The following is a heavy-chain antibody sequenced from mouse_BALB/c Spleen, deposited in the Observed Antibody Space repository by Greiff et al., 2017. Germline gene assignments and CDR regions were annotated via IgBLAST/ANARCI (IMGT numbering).Heavy chain of an antibody. CDR2: IYPGNSDT. Sequence: EMQLQESGTVLARPGASVKMSCKASGYSFTSYWMHWVKQRPGQGLEWIGAIYPGNSDTSYNQKFKGKAKLTAVTSASTAYMELSSLTNEDSAVYYCTRAITTATLDYWGQGTTLTVSS. D-gene: IGHD1-2*01. CDR1: GYSFTSYW. CDR3: TRAITTATLDY. J-gene: IGHJ2*01. V-gene: IGHV1-5*01.